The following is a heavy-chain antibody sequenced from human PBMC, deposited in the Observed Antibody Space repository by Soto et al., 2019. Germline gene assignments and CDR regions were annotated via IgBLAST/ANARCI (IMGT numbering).Heavy chain of an antibody. D-gene: IGHD1-20*01. Sequence: EVQLLESGGGLVQPGGSLRLSCAASGFTFSSYAMSWVRQAPGKGLEWVSSISGTGFTTYYADSVKGRFAISRDNSRNTMYLQMSSLRDEDTAVYYCAKDLRYSWGQGTLVSVSS. CDR3: AKDLRYS. J-gene: IGHJ5*02. CDR2: ISGTGFTT. CDR1: GFTFSSYA. V-gene: IGHV3-23*01.